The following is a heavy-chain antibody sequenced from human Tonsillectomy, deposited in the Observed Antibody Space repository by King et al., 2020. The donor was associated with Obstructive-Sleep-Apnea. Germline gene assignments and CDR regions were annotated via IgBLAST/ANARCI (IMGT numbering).Heavy chain of an antibody. CDR1: RFTFSTYA. J-gene: IGHJ4*02. V-gene: IGHV3-23*04. CDR2: ISGTGGAA. Sequence: VQLVESGGGLVQPGGSLRLSCAASRFTFSTYAMSWVRQAPGKGLEWLSAISGTGGAAYYADSVRGRFAISRDNSKNTLYLQMSGLRAEDTAVYYCAGAFTSSVFDSWGQGALVSVSS. CDR3: AGAFTSSVFDS. D-gene: IGHD2-2*01.